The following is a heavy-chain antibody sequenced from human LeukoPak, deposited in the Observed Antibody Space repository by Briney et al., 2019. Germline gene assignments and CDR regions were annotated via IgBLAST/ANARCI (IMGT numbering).Heavy chain of an antibody. V-gene: IGHV3-33*01. J-gene: IGHJ6*02. CDR2: IWFDGSND. CDR3: ARFWKEYSGMDV. D-gene: IGHD1-1*01. Sequence: GGSLRLSCAASGFTFSTYGMNWVRQAPGKGLEWVAVIWFDGSNDLYPESVRGRFTISRDNSKNTLYLQMNSLRAEDTAVYHCARFWKEYSGMDVWGQGTTVTVSS. CDR1: GFTFSTYG.